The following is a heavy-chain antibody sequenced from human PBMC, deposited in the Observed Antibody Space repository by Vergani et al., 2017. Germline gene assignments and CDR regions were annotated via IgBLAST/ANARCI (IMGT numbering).Heavy chain of an antibody. CDR2: FYPEDGET. CDR1: GYTLTELS. Sequence: QVQLVQSGAEVKKPGASVKVSCKVSGYTLTELSMHRVRQAPGKGLEWMGGFYPEDGETIYAQKLQGRVTMTEDTSTDTAYMELSSLRSEDTAVYYCATGSKVGTIFGVVIPYVMDVWGQGTTVTVSS. J-gene: IGHJ6*02. D-gene: IGHD3-3*01. CDR3: ATGSKVGTIFGVVIPYVMDV. V-gene: IGHV1-24*01.